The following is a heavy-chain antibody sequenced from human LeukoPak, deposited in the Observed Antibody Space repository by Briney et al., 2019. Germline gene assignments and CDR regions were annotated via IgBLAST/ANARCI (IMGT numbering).Heavy chain of an antibody. CDR3: ARDLYSSSEPYYFDY. CDR1: GFTFCSYT. CDR2: ITTGDGNT. Sequence: PGGALRLSCTASGFTFCSYTMTWVRQAPGKGLKWVSTITTGDGNTYYADSVKGRFTVSRDNAKNSLYLQMNSLRAEDTAVYYCARDLYSSSEPYYFDYWGQGTLVTVSS. J-gene: IGHJ4*02. D-gene: IGHD6-6*01. V-gene: IGHV3-23*01.